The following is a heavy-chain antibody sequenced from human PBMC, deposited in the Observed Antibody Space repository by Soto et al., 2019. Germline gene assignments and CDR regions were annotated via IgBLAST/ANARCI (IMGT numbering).Heavy chain of an antibody. CDR1: GFTFSSYW. CDR2: INQDGSEK. J-gene: IGHJ4*02. Sequence: GGSLRLSCAASGFTFSSYWMTWVRQAPGKGLECVANINQDGSEKYYVDSVKGRFTISRDNAKSSLCLQMHSLRVEDTAVYYCARKAVAGTIFDYWRQGTVVTVSS. CDR3: ARKAVAGTIFDY. V-gene: IGHV3-7*01. D-gene: IGHD6-19*01.